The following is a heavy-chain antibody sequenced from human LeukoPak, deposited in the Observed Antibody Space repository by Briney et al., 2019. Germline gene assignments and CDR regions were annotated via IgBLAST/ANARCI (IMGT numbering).Heavy chain of an antibody. D-gene: IGHD5-12*01. CDR2: ISAYNGNT. Sequence: GASVKVSCKASGYTFTSYGISWVRQAPGQGLEWMGWISAYNGNTNYAQKLQGRVTMTTDTSTSTAYMELRSLRSDDTAVYYCARDPGVDIVATIPPASDYWGQGTLVTVSS. V-gene: IGHV1-18*01. CDR1: GYTFTSYG. CDR3: ARDPGVDIVATIPPASDY. J-gene: IGHJ4*02.